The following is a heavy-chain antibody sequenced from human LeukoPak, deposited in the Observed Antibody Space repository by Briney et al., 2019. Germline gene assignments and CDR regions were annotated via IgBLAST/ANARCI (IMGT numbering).Heavy chain of an antibody. J-gene: IGHJ5*02. D-gene: IGHD3-9*01. V-gene: IGHV3-7*03. CDR3: AKDPTSVGGRHDWLLDS. CDR2: VNRDGSET. CDR1: GFALSSHW. Sequence: GGSLRLSCAASGFALSSHWMTWVRQVPGRGPEWVANVNRDGSETYYLDSVKGRFTISRDNSKNTLYLQMNYLRAEDTAVYYCAKDPTSVGGRHDWLLDSWGQGTLVTVSS.